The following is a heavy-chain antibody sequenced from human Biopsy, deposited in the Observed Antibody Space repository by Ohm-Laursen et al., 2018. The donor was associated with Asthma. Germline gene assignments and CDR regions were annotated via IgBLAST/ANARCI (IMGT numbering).Heavy chain of an antibody. D-gene: IGHD4-11*01. V-gene: IGHV1-18*01. J-gene: IGHJ4*02. Sequence: SVKVSCKTSGYTFTSYGISWVRQAPGQGLEWMGWISAYNGNTNYAQKLQGRVTMTTDTSTSTAYMELTRLRSDDTAVYYCARVEAARHDYRSYDFDYWGQGTLVTVSS. CDR3: ARVEAARHDYRSYDFDY. CDR1: GYTFTSYG. CDR2: ISAYNGNT.